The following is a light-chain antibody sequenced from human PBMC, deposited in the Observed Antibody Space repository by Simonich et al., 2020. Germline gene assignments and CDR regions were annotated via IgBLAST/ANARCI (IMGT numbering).Light chain of an antibody. CDR2: RNK. CDR3: AAWDDSLSGWV. J-gene: IGLJ3*02. CDR1: SSNIGSNY. Sequence: QSVLTQPPSASGTPGQRVTISCSGSSSNIGSNYVYWYQQLPGPAPKLLIYRNKQLPSGVPVRFSGSKSGTSASLAISGLRSEDEADYYCAAWDDSLSGWVFGGGTKLTVL. V-gene: IGLV1-47*01.